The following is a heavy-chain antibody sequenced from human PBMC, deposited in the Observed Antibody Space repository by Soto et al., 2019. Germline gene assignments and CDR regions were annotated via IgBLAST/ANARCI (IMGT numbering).Heavy chain of an antibody. CDR3: ASALDPAAPYYYYYFMDV. CDR2: ISSSSSYI. V-gene: IGHV3-21*01. Sequence: AGGSLRLSCAASGFTFSSYSMNWVRQAPGKGLEWVSSISSSSSYIYYADSVKGRFTISRDNAKNSLYLQMNSLRAEDTAVYYCASALDPAAPYYYYYFMDVWGKATPVTVSS. J-gene: IGHJ6*03. D-gene: IGHD2-2*01. CDR1: GFTFSSYS.